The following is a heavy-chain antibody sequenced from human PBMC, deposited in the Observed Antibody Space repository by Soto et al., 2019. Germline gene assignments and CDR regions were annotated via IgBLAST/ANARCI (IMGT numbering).Heavy chain of an antibody. J-gene: IGHJ4*02. Sequence: QITLKESGPTLVKPTQTLTLTCTFSGFSLSSTRMAVGWIRQPPGKALEWLALIYWDDDKRYSPFLKSRLTITKETSKNQVVLTMSNMDTVDTARYYCAHIVVAGLGYYFDYWGQGTLVTVSS. CDR2: IYWDDDK. CDR1: GFSLSSTRMA. CDR3: AHIVVAGLGYYFDY. V-gene: IGHV2-5*02. D-gene: IGHD6-19*01.